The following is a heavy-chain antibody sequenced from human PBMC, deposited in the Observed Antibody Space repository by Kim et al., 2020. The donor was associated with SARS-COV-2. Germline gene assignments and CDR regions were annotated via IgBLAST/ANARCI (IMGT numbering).Heavy chain of an antibody. CDR2: LSSYPVNP. V-gene: IGHV1-18*01. Sequence: ASVKVSCKASGYTFTSYGISWVRQAPGQGLDWIFWLSSYPVNPPYSPQLHCRFTMTTDKSTSTAYMELRSLRSDDTAVYYCARGVIAVAGSYYYYGMDGWGKGTTVTVAS. CDR1: GYTFTSYG. J-gene: IGHJ6*04. D-gene: IGHD6-19*01. CDR3: ARGVIAVAGSYYYYGMDG.